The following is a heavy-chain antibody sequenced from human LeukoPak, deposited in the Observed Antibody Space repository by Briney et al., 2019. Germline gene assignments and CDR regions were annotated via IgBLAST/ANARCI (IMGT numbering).Heavy chain of an antibody. Sequence: PSQTMSLTSPVFGGFSSGYYWSWIRHPPDRVLEWIGEINPSGSTNYNPSLKTRVSISTDTSKRHFSLYRSAVTAAATGVYYCVRGSRVYCGGDCYYYWGQGTLVTVSP. CDR2: INPSGST. V-gene: IGHV4-34*01. CDR1: GGFSSGYY. CDR3: VRGSRVYCGGDCYYY. J-gene: IGHJ4*02. D-gene: IGHD2-21*02.